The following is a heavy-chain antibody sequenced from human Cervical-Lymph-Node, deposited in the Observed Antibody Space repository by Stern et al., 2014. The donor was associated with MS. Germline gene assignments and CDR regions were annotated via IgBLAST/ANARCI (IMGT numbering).Heavy chain of an antibody. CDR2: IYWGADK. V-gene: IGHV2-5*02. J-gene: IGHJ4*02. D-gene: IGHD6-13*01. CDR3: AVRLTLYSSSWYSMHYFDY. CDR1: GFSLSTSGVG. Sequence: ESGPTLVKPTQTLTLTCTFSGFSLSTSGVGVGWIRQPPGKALEWLALIYWGADKRYSPSLKSRLTITKDTSKNQVVLTMTNMDPVDTATYYCAVRLTLYSSSWYSMHYFDYWGQGTLVTVSS.